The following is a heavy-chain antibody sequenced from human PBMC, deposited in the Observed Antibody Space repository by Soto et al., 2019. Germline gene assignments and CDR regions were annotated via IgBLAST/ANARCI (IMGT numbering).Heavy chain of an antibody. Sequence: EVQLVESGGGLVQPGRSLRLSCAASGFTFDDYAMHWVRQAPGKGLEWVSGISWNSGSIGYADSVKGRFTISRDNAKNSLYLQMNSLRAEDTALYYCAKAQGDRYYGGNPFDYWGQGTLVTVSS. D-gene: IGHD4-17*01. V-gene: IGHV3-9*01. CDR3: AKAQGDRYYGGNPFDY. CDR2: ISWNSGSI. J-gene: IGHJ4*02. CDR1: GFTFDDYA.